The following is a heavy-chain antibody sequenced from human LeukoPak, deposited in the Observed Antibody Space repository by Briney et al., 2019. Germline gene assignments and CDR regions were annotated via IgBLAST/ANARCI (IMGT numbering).Heavy chain of an antibody. J-gene: IGHJ6*02. CDR2: IYPADSDT. Sequence: GESLKISCKASGYNFTTYWLAWVRQMPGKGLEWMGIIYPADSDTIYSPSFQGQVTMSADKSISTAYLQWSSLKASDTAMYYCAAALGIGYYSGVDVWGQGTTVTVSS. D-gene: IGHD3-16*01. CDR1: GYNFTTYW. V-gene: IGHV5-51*01. CDR3: AAALGIGYYSGVDV.